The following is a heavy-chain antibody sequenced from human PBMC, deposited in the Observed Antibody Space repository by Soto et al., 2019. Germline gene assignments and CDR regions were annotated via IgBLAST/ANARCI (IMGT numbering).Heavy chain of an antibody. J-gene: IGHJ4*02. CDR3: AKDTGVDCSGGSCY. V-gene: IGHV3-23*01. D-gene: IGHD2-15*01. Sequence: GGSLRLSCAASGFTFSSYAMSWVRQAPGKGLEWVSAISGSGGSTYYADSVKGRFTISRDNSKNTLYLQMNSLRAEDTAVYYCAKDTGVDCSGGSCYWGQGTLVTVSS. CDR2: ISGSGGST. CDR1: GFTFSSYA.